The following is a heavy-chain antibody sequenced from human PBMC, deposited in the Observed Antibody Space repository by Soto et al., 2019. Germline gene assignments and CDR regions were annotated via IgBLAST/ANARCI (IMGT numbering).Heavy chain of an antibody. V-gene: IGHV3-30*18. CDR3: SKDRSFYYYDSSGYPNY. J-gene: IGHJ4*02. CDR2: ISYDGSNK. D-gene: IGHD3-22*01. CDR1: GFTFSSYG. Sequence: PGGSLRLSCEACGFTFSSYGMHWVRQAPGKGLGWVAVISYDGSNKYYADSVKGRFTISRDNSKNTLYLQMNSLRAEDTAVYYCSKDRSFYYYDSSGYPNYWGQGTLVTVSS.